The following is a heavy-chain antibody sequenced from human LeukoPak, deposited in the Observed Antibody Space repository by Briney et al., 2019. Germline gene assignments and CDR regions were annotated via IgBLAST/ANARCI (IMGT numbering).Heavy chain of an antibody. CDR3: ARDPPQHYYDSSESY. D-gene: IGHD3-22*01. J-gene: IGHJ4*02. CDR1: GGSISGSSYY. CDR2: IYYSGGT. Sequence: SETLSLTCTVSGGSISGSSYYWGWIRQPPGKGLEWIGYIYYSGGTYYNPSLKSRVTISVDTSKNQFSLKLSSVTAADTAVYYCARDPPQHYYDSSESYWGQGTLVTVSS. V-gene: IGHV4-30-4*08.